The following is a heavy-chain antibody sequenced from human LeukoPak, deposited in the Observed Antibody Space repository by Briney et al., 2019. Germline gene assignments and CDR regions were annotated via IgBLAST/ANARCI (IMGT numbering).Heavy chain of an antibody. J-gene: IGHJ3*02. Sequence: KPGGSLRLSCAASGCTFSSYTMNWVRQAPGKGLEWVSSISSSSSYIYYADSVKGRFTISRDNAKNSLYLQMNSLRGEETAVYDCARDTYDILSCYYKWAFDMWGQGTMVTVSS. V-gene: IGHV3-21*06. CDR2: ISSSSSYI. D-gene: IGHD3-9*01. CDR1: GCTFSSYT. CDR3: ARDTYDILSCYYKWAFDM.